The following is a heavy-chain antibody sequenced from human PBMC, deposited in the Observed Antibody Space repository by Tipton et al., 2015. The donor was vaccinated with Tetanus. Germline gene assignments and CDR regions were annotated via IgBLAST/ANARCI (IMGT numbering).Heavy chain of an antibody. CDR3: ARGGREQWLANFDY. CDR1: GDSFRGYY. V-gene: IGHV4-34*01. D-gene: IGHD6-19*01. CDR2: INHSGST. J-gene: IGHJ4*02. Sequence: TLSLTCTVYGDSFRGYYWSWIRQPPGKGLEWIGEINHSGSTNYNPSLMSRVTISMDTSKNHFSLKLTSVTAADTAVYYCARGGREQWLANFDYWGQGTRVTVSS.